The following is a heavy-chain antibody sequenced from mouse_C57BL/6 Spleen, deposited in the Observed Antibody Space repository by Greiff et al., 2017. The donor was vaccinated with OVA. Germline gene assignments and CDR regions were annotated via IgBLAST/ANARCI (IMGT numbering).Heavy chain of an antibody. Sequence: EVQGVESGGGLVKPGGSLKLSCAASGFTFSSYAMSWVRQTPEKRLEWVATISDGGSYTYYPDNVKGRFTISRDNAKNNLYLQMSHLKSEDTAMYYCARDLYDYPAWFAYWGQGTLVTVSA. D-gene: IGHD2-4*01. CDR2: ISDGGSYT. CDR1: GFTFSSYA. J-gene: IGHJ3*01. CDR3: ARDLYDYPAWFAY. V-gene: IGHV5-4*01.